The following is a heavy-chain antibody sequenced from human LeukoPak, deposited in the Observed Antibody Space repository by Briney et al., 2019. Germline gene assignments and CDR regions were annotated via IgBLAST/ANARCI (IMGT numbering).Heavy chain of an antibody. D-gene: IGHD2-15*01. Sequence: GGSLRLSCAASGFTFSSRSMNWVRQAPGKGLEWVSSISSSSTYIYYADLVKGRFTISRDNAKNSLYLQMNSLRAEDTAVYYCASGGWYCTGGSCFVNWFDPWGQGTLVTVSS. CDR1: GFTFSSRS. CDR3: ASGGWYCTGGSCFVNWFDP. CDR2: ISSSSTYI. V-gene: IGHV3-21*01. J-gene: IGHJ5*02.